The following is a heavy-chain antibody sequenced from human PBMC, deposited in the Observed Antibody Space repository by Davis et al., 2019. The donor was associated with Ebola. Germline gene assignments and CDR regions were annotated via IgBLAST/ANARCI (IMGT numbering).Heavy chain of an antibody. CDR1: GFTFSSYA. D-gene: IGHD2-15*01. CDR2: ISGSGGST. CDR3: ARDQRAVVAATDY. V-gene: IGHV3-23*01. J-gene: IGHJ4*02. Sequence: GESLKISCAASGFTFSSYAMSWVRQAPGKGLEWVSAISGSGGSTYYADSVKGRFTISRDNSKNTLYLQMNSLRAEDTAVYYCARDQRAVVAATDYWGQGTLVTVSS.